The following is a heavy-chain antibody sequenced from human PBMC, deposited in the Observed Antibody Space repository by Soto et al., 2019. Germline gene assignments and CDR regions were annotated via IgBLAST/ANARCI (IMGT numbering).Heavy chain of an antibody. Sequence: QVQLQESGPGLVKPSETLSLTCTVSGGSISSYYWSWIRQPPGKGLEWIGYIYYSGSTNYNPSLKSRVTISVDTSKNQFSLKLSSVTAADTAVYYCARHREEWLLSSSYYFGYWGQGTLVTVSS. D-gene: IGHD5-12*01. CDR2: IYYSGST. J-gene: IGHJ4*02. CDR3: ARHREEWLLSSSYYFGY. CDR1: GGSISSYY. V-gene: IGHV4-59*08.